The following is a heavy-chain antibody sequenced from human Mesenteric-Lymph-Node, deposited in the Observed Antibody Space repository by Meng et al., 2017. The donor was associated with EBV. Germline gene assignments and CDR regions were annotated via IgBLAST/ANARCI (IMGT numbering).Heavy chain of an antibody. CDR2: TYYNGNT. J-gene: IGHJ5*01. V-gene: IGHV4-39*07. Sequence: LQRRGSGPGLVKPSETLSPTCTVSGGSISSSDYYWGWIRQPPGKGPEWVGTTYYNGNTYYNPSLKSRVTISIDTSKNQFSLKVNSMTAADTAVYYCARVLVRGVMPSVSRFDPWGQGTLVTVSS. D-gene: IGHD3-10*01. CDR1: GGSISSSDYY. CDR3: ARVLVRGVMPSVSRFDP.